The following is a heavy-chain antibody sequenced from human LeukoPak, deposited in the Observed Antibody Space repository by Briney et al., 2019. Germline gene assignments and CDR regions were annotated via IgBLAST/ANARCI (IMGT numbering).Heavy chain of an antibody. CDR1: GYTFTSYY. D-gene: IGHD6-19*01. J-gene: IGHJ4*02. V-gene: IGHV1-46*01. Sequence: ASVKVSCKASGYTFTSYYMHWVRQAPGQGLEWMGLINPSGGSTSYAQKFQGRVTMTRDTSTSTVYMELSSLRSEDTAVYYCARRSGEQWLVRRGAPLDYWGQGTLVTVSS. CDR3: ARRSGEQWLVRRGAPLDY. CDR2: INPSGGST.